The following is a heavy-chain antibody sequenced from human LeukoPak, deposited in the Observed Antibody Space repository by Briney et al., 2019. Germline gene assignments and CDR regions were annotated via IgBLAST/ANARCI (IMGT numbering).Heavy chain of an antibody. V-gene: IGHV4-59*08. Sequence: SETLSLTCTVSGGSISSYYWSWIRQPPGKGLEWIGYIYYSGSTNYNPSLKSRVTISVDTSNNQFSLKLSSVTAADTAVYYCAADSSGYPGGYYYGMDVWGQGTTVTVSS. CDR3: AADSSGYPGGYYYGMDV. D-gene: IGHD3-22*01. CDR2: IYYSGST. CDR1: GGSISSYY. J-gene: IGHJ6*02.